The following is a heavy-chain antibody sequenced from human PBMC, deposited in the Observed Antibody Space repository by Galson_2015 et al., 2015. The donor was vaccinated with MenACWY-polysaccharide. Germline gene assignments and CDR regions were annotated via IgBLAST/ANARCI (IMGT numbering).Heavy chain of an antibody. J-gene: IGHJ4*02. CDR3: VRAGRTDRGVVGYGWGLDY. Sequence: LSLTCTVSGGSIRRTSHYWGWIRQPPGTGLEWTGTVDYSGNSYYNASLKSHITISIDTSRTQFSLKLTSVTAADTAVYYCVRAGRTDRGVVGYGWGLDYWGQGILVTVSS. CDR2: VDYSGNS. D-gene: IGHD5-18*01. CDR1: GGSIRRTSHY. V-gene: IGHV4-39*07.